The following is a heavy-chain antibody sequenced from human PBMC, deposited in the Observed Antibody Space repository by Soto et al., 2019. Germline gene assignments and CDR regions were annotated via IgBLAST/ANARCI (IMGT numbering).Heavy chain of an antibody. CDR3: VKDREPYYYDSRSWFDP. V-gene: IGHV3-23*01. CDR1: GFTFSSYA. Sequence: GGSLRLSCAASGFTFSSYAMSWVRQAPGKGLEWVSAISGSGGSTYYADSVKGRFTISRDNSKNTLYLQMNSLRAEDTAVYYCVKDREPYYYDSRSWFDPWGQGTPVTVSS. D-gene: IGHD3-22*01. J-gene: IGHJ5*02. CDR2: ISGSGGST.